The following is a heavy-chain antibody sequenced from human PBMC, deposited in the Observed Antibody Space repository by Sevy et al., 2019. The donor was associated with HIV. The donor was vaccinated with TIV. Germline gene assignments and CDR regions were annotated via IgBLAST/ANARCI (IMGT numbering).Heavy chain of an antibody. CDR2: IIASGTNI. CDR1: GFTFSTYS. CDR3: SRLLVLGWFDS. Sequence: GGSLRLSCAASGFTFSTYSMNWVRQAPGKGLEWVSSIIASGTNIYYADSVKGRFTISRDNTNNSLYLQMNSLRAEDTAVYYPSRLLVLGWFDSWGQGILVTVSS. J-gene: IGHJ5*01. D-gene: IGHD3-10*01. V-gene: IGHV3-21*01.